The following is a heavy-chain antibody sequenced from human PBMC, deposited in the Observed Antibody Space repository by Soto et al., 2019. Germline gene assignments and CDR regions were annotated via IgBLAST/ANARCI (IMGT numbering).Heavy chain of an antibody. D-gene: IGHD1-1*01. CDR3: AKSVYNWNDGFFDY. Sequence: QVQLVESGGGVVQPGRSLRLSCAASGFTFSTYGMHWVRQAPGKGLEWVAVISYDGVNKYYADSVKGRFTISRENSKNTLYLQMNSLRAEDTAVYYCAKSVYNWNDGFFDYWGQGTLVTVSS. J-gene: IGHJ4*02. V-gene: IGHV3-30*18. CDR2: ISYDGVNK. CDR1: GFTFSTYG.